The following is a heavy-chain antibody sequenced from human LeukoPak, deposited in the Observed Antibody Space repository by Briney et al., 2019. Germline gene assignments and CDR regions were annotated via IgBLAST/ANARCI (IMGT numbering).Heavy chain of an antibody. V-gene: IGHV3-64*01. D-gene: IGHD3-22*01. J-gene: IGHJ6*02. CDR3: ARSPSGYRYYYGMDV. CDR1: GFTFSSYA. CDR2: ISSNGGST. Sequence: GGSLRLSCAASGFTFSSYAMHWVRQAPGKGLEYVSAISSNGGSTYYANSVKGRFTISRDNSKNTLYLQMNSLRAEDTAVYYCARSPSGYRYYYGMDVWGQGTTVTVSS.